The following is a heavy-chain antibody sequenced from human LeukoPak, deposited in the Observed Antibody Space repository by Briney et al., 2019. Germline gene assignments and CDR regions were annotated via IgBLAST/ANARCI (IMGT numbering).Heavy chain of an antibody. V-gene: IGHV4-4*02. Sequence: SETLSLTCAVSGGSLSSSNWWSWVRQPPGKGLEWIGEIYHSGSTNYNPSLKSRVTISVDKSKNQFSLKLSSVTAADTAVYYCARDREYYDFWSGPSKNWFDPWGQGTLVTVSS. CDR3: ARDREYYDFWSGPSKNWFDP. CDR2: IYHSGST. CDR1: GGSLSSSNW. D-gene: IGHD3-3*01. J-gene: IGHJ5*02.